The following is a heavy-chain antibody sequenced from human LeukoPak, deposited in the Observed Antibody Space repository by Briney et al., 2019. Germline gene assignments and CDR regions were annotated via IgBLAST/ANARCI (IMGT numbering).Heavy chain of an antibody. V-gene: IGHV3-48*01. CDR1: EFTFSIYS. D-gene: IGHD3-22*01. CDR3: ARERGLYDSSHYYYSNFDY. J-gene: IGHJ4*02. CDR2: ISSSSSTT. Sequence: PGGSLRLSCAASEFTFSIYSMNWVRQAPGKGLEWVSYISSSSSTTYYADSVKGRFTISRDNAKNSLYLQMNSLRAEDTAVYYCARERGLYDSSHYYYSNFDYWGQGTLVTVSS.